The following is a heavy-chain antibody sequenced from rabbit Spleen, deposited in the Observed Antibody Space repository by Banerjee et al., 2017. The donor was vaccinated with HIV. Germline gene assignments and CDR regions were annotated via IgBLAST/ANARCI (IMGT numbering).Heavy chain of an antibody. D-gene: IGHD7-1*01. CDR1: GFSLGSTYW. V-gene: IGHV1S45*01. CDR2: IDAGSSGFT. Sequence: QEQLVESGGDLVKPEGSLTLTCTASGFSLGSTYWISWVRQAPGKGLEWIACIDAGSSGFTYFASWAKGRFTCSKTSSTTATLQMTRLTVADTATYFCARSYPGVFSNGVNLWGQGTLVTVS. J-gene: IGHJ3*01. CDR3: ARSYPGVFSNGVNL.